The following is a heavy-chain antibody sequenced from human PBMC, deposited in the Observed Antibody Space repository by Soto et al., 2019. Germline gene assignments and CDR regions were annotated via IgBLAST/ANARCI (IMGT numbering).Heavy chain of an antibody. CDR1: GGTFSSYA. D-gene: IGHD6-19*01. CDR2: IIPIFGTA. CDR3: ARGGKGYSSGWRPYYYYYYGMDV. Sequence: GASVKVSCKASGGTFSSYAISWVRQAPGQGLEWMGGIIPIFGTANYAQKFQGRVTITADESTSTAYMELSSLRSEDTAVYYCARGGKGYSSGWRPYYYYYYGMDVWGQGTTVTVS. J-gene: IGHJ6*02. V-gene: IGHV1-69*13.